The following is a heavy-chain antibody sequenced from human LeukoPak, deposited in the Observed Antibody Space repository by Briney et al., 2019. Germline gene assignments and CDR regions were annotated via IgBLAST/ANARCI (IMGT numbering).Heavy chain of an antibody. CDR2: IHHSGSA. J-gene: IGHJ6*02. V-gene: IGHV4-31*03. CDR3: ARVDAWGPDV. Sequence: SETLSLTCTVSGGSISSGAYYWSWIRQHPGKGLEWIGYIHHSGSAHYNPSLKSRVTISVDTSKDEFSLKLSSVTAADTAVYYCARVDAWGPDVWGQGTTVTVSS. CDR1: GGSISSGAYY. D-gene: IGHD3-16*01.